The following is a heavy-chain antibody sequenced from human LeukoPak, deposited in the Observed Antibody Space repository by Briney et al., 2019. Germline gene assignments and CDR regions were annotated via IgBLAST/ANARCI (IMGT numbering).Heavy chain of an antibody. CDR3: ASSLPLIVVVPAASDAFDI. V-gene: IGHV3-21*01. J-gene: IGHJ3*02. Sequence: GGSLRLSCTASGFTFSSYSMNWVRQAPGKGLEWVSSISSSSSYIYYADSVKGRFTISRDNAKNSLYLQMNSLRAEDTAVYYCASSLPLIVVVPAASDAFDIWGQGTMVTVSS. CDR2: ISSSSSYI. D-gene: IGHD2-2*01. CDR1: GFTFSSYS.